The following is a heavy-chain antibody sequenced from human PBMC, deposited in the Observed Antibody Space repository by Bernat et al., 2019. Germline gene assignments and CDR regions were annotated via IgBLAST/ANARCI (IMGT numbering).Heavy chain of an antibody. Sequence: EVQLVESGGGLVKPGGSLRLSCAASVFTFINAWMSWVRQAPWTGLEWVGRIKSKTDGGTTDYAATRKDRLTISGDDSKNTLYLQMNRLKTEDTAVYYCTTDAPYYDILTGYYIYYFDYWGQGTLVTVSS. J-gene: IGHJ4*02. CDR2: IKSKTDGGTT. CDR1: VFTFINAW. CDR3: TTDAPYYDILTGYYIYYFDY. V-gene: IGHV3-15*01. D-gene: IGHD3-9*01.